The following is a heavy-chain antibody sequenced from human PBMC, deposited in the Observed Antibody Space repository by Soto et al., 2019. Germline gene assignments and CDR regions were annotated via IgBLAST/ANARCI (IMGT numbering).Heavy chain of an antibody. J-gene: IGHJ4*02. CDR2: ISGYNGNT. V-gene: IGHV1-18*04. Sequence: ASVKVSCKASGYTFTTYGISWVRQAPGQGLEWMGWISGYNGNTNYAQNLQGRVTMTTDTSTSTAYMELRSLRSDDTAMYYCARANFRRSSWYYTFDYWGQGTLVTVSS. CDR3: ARANFRRSSWYYTFDY. D-gene: IGHD6-13*01. CDR1: GYTFTTYG.